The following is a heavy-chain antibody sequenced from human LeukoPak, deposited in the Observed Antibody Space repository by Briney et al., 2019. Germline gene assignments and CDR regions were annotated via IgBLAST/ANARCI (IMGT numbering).Heavy chain of an antibody. CDR2: ISHDGSNK. CDR3: ARADGYNRGGYYFDY. CDR1: GFTFSSYA. V-gene: IGHV3-30-3*01. J-gene: IGHJ4*02. D-gene: IGHD5-24*01. Sequence: GGSLRLSCAASGFTFSSYAMHWVRQAPGKGLEWVAVISHDGSNKYYADSVKGRFTISRDNSKNTLYLQMNSLRAEDTAVYYCARADGYNRGGYYFDYWGQGTLVTVSS.